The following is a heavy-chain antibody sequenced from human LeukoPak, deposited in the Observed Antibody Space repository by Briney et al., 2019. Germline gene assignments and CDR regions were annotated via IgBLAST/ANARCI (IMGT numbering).Heavy chain of an antibody. D-gene: IGHD3/OR15-3a*01. CDR1: GITFSSYP. J-gene: IGHJ4*02. V-gene: IGHV3-23*01. CDR2: ISESGGNT. Sequence: GSLRLSCATSGITFSSYPMSWVRQAPGKGLEWVSGISESGGNTYYADSVKGRVTISRDNSKNTVDLQMNSLRAEDTAVYFCALGLLGFWGQGTLVTVSS. CDR3: ALGLLGF.